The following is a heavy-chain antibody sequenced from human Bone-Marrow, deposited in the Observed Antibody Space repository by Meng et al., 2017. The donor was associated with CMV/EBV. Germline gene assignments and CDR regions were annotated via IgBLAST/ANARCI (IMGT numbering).Heavy chain of an antibody. D-gene: IGHD3-3*01. CDR1: GLTISNYA. J-gene: IGHJ4*02. Sequence: GESLKISCADSGLTISNYAMSWVRQAPGKGLEWVSGISGSGETTYYADSVNGRFTISRDNSENTLYQQMNSLRAGDTAVYYCSKERYDFWSGYSYFFDYCGQGTLVAASS. V-gene: IGHV3-23*01. CDR3: SKERYDFWSGYSYFFDY. CDR2: ISGSGETT.